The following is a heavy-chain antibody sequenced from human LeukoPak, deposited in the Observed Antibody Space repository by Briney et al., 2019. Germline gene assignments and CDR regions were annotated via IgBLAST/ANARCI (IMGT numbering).Heavy chain of an antibody. CDR1: GFTFSSYS. J-gene: IGHJ4*02. CDR3: AREGGYTQMPTL. CDR2: ISSSSSYI. Sequence: GGSLRLSCAASGFTFSSYSMNWVRQAPGEGLEWVSSISSSSSYIYYADSLRGRFTISRDNAKNSLYLQMNSLRAEDTAVYYCAREGGYTQMPTLWGQGTLVTVSS. D-gene: IGHD3-16*02. V-gene: IGHV3-21*01.